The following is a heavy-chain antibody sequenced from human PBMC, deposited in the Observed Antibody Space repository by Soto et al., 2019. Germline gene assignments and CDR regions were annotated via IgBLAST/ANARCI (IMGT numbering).Heavy chain of an antibody. Sequence: SETPSLTCAVYGGSFSGYYWSWIRQPPGKGLEWIGEINHSGNTNYNPSLKSRVTISVDKSKNQFSLKLSSVTAADTAVYYCASQGLPYFDWSPTPLYYMDVWGKGTTVTVSS. CDR2: INHSGNT. CDR3: ASQGLPYFDWSPTPLYYMDV. V-gene: IGHV4-34*01. J-gene: IGHJ6*03. D-gene: IGHD3-9*01. CDR1: GGSFSGYY.